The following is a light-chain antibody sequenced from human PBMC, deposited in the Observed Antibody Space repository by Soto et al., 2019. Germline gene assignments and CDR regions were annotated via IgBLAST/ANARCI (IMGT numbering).Light chain of an antibody. CDR3: QQYNSYPWT. CDR2: KAS. Sequence: DIQMNQYPSTLSASVGDRVTITCRASHSISSWLAWYQQKPGKAPKLLIYKASGLESGVPSRFIGSGSGTEFTLTISSLQPDDFATYYCQQYNSYPWTVGQGTKVEIK. CDR1: HSISSW. V-gene: IGKV1-5*03. J-gene: IGKJ1*01.